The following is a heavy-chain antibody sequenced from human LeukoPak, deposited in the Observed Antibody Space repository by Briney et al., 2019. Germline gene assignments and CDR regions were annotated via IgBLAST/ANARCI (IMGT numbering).Heavy chain of an antibody. CDR2: INPNSGDT. V-gene: IGHV1-2*02. J-gene: IGHJ4*02. D-gene: IGHD6-19*01. CDR1: GYTFTGYY. Sequence: VASVKVSCKASGYTFTGYYMHWVRQAPGQGLEGMGWINPNSGDTNYAQKFQGRVTMTRDTSISTAYMELSRLGSDDTAVYYCARGVPPSYSSAWYVNYWGQGALVTVSS. CDR3: ARGVPPSYSSAWYVNY.